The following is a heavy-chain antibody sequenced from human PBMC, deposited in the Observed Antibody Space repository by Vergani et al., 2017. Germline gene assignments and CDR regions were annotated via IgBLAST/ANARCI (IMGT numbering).Heavy chain of an antibody. CDR1: GFTFSDYY. V-gene: IGHV3-11*06. Sequence: VQLVESGGGLVKPGGSLRLSCAASGFTFSDYYMSWIRQAPGKGLEWVSYISSSSSYTNYADSVKGRFTISRDNAKNSLYLQMNSLRAEDTAVYYCARDRWELLAPNMDVWGKGTTVTVSS. J-gene: IGHJ6*03. CDR2: ISSSSSYT. D-gene: IGHD1-26*01. CDR3: ARDRWELLAPNMDV.